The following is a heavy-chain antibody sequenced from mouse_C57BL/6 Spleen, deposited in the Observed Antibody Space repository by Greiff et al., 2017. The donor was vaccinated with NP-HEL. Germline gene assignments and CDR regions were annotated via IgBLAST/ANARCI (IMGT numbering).Heavy chain of an antibody. CDR1: GFSFNTYA. CDR2: IRSKSNNYAT. D-gene: IGHD3-2*02. CDR3: VRQTAQAWFAY. J-gene: IGHJ3*01. Sequence: EVQRVESGGGLVQPKGSLKLSCAASGFSFNTYAMNWVRQAPGKGLEWVARIRSKSNNYATYYADSVKDRFTISRDDSESMLYLQMNNLKTEDTAMYYCVRQTAQAWFAYWGQGTLVTVSA. V-gene: IGHV10-1*01.